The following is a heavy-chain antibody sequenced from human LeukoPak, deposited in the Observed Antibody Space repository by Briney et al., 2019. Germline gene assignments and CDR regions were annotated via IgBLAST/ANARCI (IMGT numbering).Heavy chain of an antibody. V-gene: IGHV4-59*01. Sequence: PPETLSLTCTVSGGSISSYYWSWIRQPPGKGLEWIGYIHYSGSTNYNPSLKSRVTISVDTSKNQFSLKLSSVTAADTAVYYCARGDSGYDYHWFDPWGQGTLVTVSS. CDR1: GGSISSYY. CDR2: IHYSGST. CDR3: ARGDSGYDYHWFDP. D-gene: IGHD5-12*01. J-gene: IGHJ5*02.